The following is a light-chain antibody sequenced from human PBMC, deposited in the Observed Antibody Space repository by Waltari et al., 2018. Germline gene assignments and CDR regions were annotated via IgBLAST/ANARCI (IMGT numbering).Light chain of an antibody. Sequence: DIVMTQSPVTLSLSPGESATLSCRASQSVRSTFAWFQQKPGQPPRLLIYGTSTRATGIPARFSGSGSGTEFSLTISSLQPEDFATYYCQQYDHWPWTFGQGTRVEAK. CDR3: QQYDHWPWT. CDR1: QSVRST. V-gene: IGKV3D-15*01. J-gene: IGKJ1*01. CDR2: GTS.